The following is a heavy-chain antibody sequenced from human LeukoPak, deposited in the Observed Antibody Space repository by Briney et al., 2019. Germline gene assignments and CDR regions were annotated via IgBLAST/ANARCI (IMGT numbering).Heavy chain of an antibody. CDR1: GGSISSYY. D-gene: IGHD6-6*01. V-gene: IGHV4-59*01. CDR3: AAARLYSSSYFDY. J-gene: IGHJ4*02. Sequence: SETLSPTCTVSGGSISSYYWSWVRQPPGKGLEWIGYIYYSGSTTYNPSLKSRVTISIDTSKNQFSLKLSSVTAADTAVYYCAAARLYSSSYFDYWGQGTLVTVSS. CDR2: IYYSGST.